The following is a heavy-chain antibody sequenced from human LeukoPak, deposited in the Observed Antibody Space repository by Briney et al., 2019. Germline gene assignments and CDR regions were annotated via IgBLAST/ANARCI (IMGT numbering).Heavy chain of an antibody. CDR3: ARDCGACYYDSSGYYGYAFDI. CDR1: GFTFSSYS. D-gene: IGHD3-22*01. CDR2: ISSSSSYI. J-gene: IGHJ3*02. V-gene: IGHV3-21*01. Sequence: GGSLRLSCAASGFTFSSYSMNWVRQAPGKGLEWVSSISSSSSYIYYADSVKGRFTISRDNAKNSLYLQMNSLRAEDTAVYYCARDCGACYYDSSGYYGYAFDIWGQGTMVTVSS.